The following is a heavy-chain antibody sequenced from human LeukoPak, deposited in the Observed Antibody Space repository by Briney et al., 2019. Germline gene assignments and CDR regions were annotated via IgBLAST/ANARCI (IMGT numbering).Heavy chain of an antibody. CDR3: ARLPYYYDNSGFRDYHYYMDV. CDR2: MFYSGST. Sequence: SETLSLTCTVSGDSISRYYWTWIRQPPGKGLEWIGYMFYSGSTTYNPSLKSRITIPVDTSKDQSSLKLRSVTAADTAVYYCARLPYYYDNSGFRDYHYYMDVWGKGTTVNV. CDR1: GDSISRYY. J-gene: IGHJ6*03. V-gene: IGHV4-59*08. D-gene: IGHD3-22*01.